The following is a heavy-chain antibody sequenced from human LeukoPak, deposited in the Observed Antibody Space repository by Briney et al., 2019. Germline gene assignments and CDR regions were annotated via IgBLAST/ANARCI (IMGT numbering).Heavy chain of an antibody. J-gene: IGHJ4*02. CDR1: GFTFTDFY. CDR3: ARDVGADF. Sequence: GGSLRLSCAASGFTFTDFYMTRIRQAPGKGLQWVAYISDSGTTVDYADSVKGRFSISRDNTENSLNGLRVEDTGFYYCARDVGADFWGQGTLVTVSS. D-gene: IGHD1-26*01. V-gene: IGHV3-11*04. CDR2: ISDSGTTV.